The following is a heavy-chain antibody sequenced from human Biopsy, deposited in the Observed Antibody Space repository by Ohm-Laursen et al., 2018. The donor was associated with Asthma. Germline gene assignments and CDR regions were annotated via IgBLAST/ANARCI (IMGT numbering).Heavy chain of an antibody. V-gene: IGHV3-33*01. CDR2: ILSDGGEP. D-gene: IGHD5-12*01. CDR3: ASESYLRGFGHTLNL. Sequence: SLRLSCAASGFTFRHYALHWVRQAPGKGLEWVAFILSDGGEPSYADSVKGRFSISRDNSKSTVYLQMNSLRAGDTAVYYCASESYLRGFGHTLNLWGQGTQVTFS. CDR1: GFTFRHYA. J-gene: IGHJ5*02.